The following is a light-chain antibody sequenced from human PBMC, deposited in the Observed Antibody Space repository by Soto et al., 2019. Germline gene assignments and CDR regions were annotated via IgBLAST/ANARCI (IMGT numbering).Light chain of an antibody. CDR3: QQYGNSPFT. CDR2: GAS. V-gene: IGKV3-20*01. J-gene: IGKJ5*01. CDR1: QSISSTS. Sequence: EIVLTQSPGTLSLSLGERATLSCRTSQSISSTSLAWYKQKPGQAPRLIIYGASTRATGIPDRFSGSESGTEFTLTISRLEPEDFVVYYCQQYGNSPFTFGQGTRLEIK.